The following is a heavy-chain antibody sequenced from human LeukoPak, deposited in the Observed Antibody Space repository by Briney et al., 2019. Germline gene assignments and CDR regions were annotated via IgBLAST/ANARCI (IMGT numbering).Heavy chain of an antibody. CDR3: ARDPDISTNWFDP. J-gene: IGHJ5*02. Sequence: GASVKVSCKASGGTFSSYAISWVRQAPGQGLEWMGGIIPIFGTANYAQKFQGRVTITADESTSTAYMELSSLRSEDTAVYYCARDPDISTNWFDPWGQGTLVTVSS. CDR1: GGTFSSYA. V-gene: IGHV1-69*13. D-gene: IGHD3-9*01. CDR2: IIPIFGTA.